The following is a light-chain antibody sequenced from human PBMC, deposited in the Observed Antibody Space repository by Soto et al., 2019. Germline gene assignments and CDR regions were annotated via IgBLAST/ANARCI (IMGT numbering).Light chain of an antibody. CDR3: QQRSNWPPFT. V-gene: IGKV3-15*01. Sequence: EIVVTQSPATLSVSPGERATLSCRASQSVSSNLAWYQQKPGQAPRLLINGASTRATGIPARFSGSGSGTEFSLTISSLQSEDFAVYYCQQRSNWPPFTFGQGTRLEIK. CDR2: GAS. CDR1: QSVSSN. J-gene: IGKJ5*01.